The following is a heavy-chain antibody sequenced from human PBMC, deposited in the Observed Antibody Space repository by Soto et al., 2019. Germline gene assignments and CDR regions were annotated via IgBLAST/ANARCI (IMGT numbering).Heavy chain of an antibody. V-gene: IGHV4-31*03. CDR2: IYYSGST. CDR3: ARENGLYYDSSGYYFDY. Sequence: SETLSLTCTVSGGSISSGGYYWSWIRQHPGKGLEWIGYIYYSGSTYYNPSLKSRVTISVDTSKNQFSLKLSSVTAADTAVYYCARENGLYYDSSGYYFDYWGQGTLVTVSS. CDR1: GGSISSGGYY. J-gene: IGHJ4*02. D-gene: IGHD3-22*01.